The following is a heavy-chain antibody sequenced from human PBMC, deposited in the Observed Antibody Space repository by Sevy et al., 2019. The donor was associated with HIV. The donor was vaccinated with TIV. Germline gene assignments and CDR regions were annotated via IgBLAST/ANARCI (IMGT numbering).Heavy chain of an antibody. V-gene: IGHV1-24*01. Sequence: ASVKVSCKVSGYTLSALSTHWVRQAPGKGLEWMGGFDEDGETLYAQKFQGRVTMTEDTSTDTGYMELSRLRSEDTAVYYCATDIVVGRDYWGQGTLVTVSS. CDR2: FDEDGET. CDR3: ATDIVVGRDY. J-gene: IGHJ4*02. CDR1: GYTLSALS. D-gene: IGHD2-2*01.